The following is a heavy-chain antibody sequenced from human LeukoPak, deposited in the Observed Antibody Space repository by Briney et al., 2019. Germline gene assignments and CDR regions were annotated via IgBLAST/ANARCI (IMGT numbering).Heavy chain of an antibody. J-gene: IGHJ4*02. Sequence: SQTLSLTCAVSGGSISSGGYSWSWIRQPPGKGLEWIGYINHSGSTNYNPSLKSRVTISVDTSKNQFSLKLSSVTAADTAVYYCARFNYYDSSGYTSPKYYFDYWGQGTLVTVSS. CDR3: ARFNYYDSSGYTSPKYYFDY. D-gene: IGHD3-22*01. V-gene: IGHV4-30-2*01. CDR2: INHSGST. CDR1: GGSISSGGYS.